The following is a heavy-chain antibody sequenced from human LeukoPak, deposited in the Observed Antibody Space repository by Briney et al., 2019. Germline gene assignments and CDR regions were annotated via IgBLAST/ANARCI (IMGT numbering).Heavy chain of an antibody. CDR3: AKPAGSHYYDSSGYYFDY. CDR1: GFTFSSYP. D-gene: IGHD3-22*01. J-gene: IGHJ4*02. V-gene: IGHV3-23*01. Sequence: PGGSLRLSCAATGFTFSSYPLSWVRQAPGKGLEWVSAISTSGGGTYFTDSVKGRFTISRDNSKNTLYLQMNSLRADDTAVYYCAKPAGSHYYDSSGYYFDYRGQGTLVTVSS. CDR2: ISTSGGGT.